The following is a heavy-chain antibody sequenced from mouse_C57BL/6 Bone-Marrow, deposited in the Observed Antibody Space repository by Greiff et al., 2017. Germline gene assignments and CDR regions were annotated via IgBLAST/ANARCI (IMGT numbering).Heavy chain of an antibody. Sequence: VQLQQSGAELARPGASVKLSCKASGYTFTSYGIRWVKQRTGQGLEWIGDIYPRSGNTNYNEKFKGKATLTADKSSSTAYMELRSLTSEDTAVYVRARGYYYGSSVDLDYWGQGTAVTVSS. V-gene: IGHV1-81*01. CDR1: GYTFTSYG. J-gene: IGHJ4*01. CDR3: ARGYYYGSSVDLDY. D-gene: IGHD1-1*01. CDR2: IYPRSGNT.